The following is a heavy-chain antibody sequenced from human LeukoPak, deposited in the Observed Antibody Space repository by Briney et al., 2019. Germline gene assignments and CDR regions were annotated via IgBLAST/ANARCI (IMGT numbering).Heavy chain of an antibody. CDR3: AKLTGVAAPGF. J-gene: IGHJ4*02. V-gene: IGHV3-23*01. CDR2: ISDSGGST. D-gene: IGHD6-19*01. Sequence: GGSLRLSCAASRFTFSSYAMSWVRQAPGKGLEWVSTISDSGGSTYYADSVKGRFTISRDNSKDTLFLQMNSLRAEDTAVYYCAKLTGVAAPGFWGQGTLVTVSS. CDR1: RFTFSSYA.